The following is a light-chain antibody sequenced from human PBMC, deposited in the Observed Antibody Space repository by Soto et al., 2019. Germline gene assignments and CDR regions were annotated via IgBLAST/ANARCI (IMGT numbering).Light chain of an antibody. Sequence: QSVLTQPPSASGSPGQSVTISCTGTSSDVGFYNSVSWYQHHPGKAPKLMIYEVTKRPSGVPDRFSGSRSGNTASLTVSGLQAEDEAHYYCSSYAGSNNLVFGGGTKLTVL. V-gene: IGLV2-8*01. CDR1: SSDVGFYNS. CDR3: SSYAGSNNLV. CDR2: EVT. J-gene: IGLJ2*01.